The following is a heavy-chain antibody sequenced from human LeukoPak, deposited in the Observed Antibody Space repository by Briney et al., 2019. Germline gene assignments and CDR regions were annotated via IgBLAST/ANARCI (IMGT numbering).Heavy chain of an antibody. CDR2: MNPNSGNT. J-gene: IGHJ4*02. D-gene: IGHD1-26*01. CDR1: GYTFTSYD. V-gene: IGHV1-8*03. Sequence: ASVKVSCKASGYTFTSYDINWVRQATGQGLEWMGWMNPNSGNTGYAQKFQGRVTITRNTSISTAYMELSSLRSEGTAVYYCARLSRIVGYDYWGQGTLVTVSS. CDR3: ARLSRIVGYDY.